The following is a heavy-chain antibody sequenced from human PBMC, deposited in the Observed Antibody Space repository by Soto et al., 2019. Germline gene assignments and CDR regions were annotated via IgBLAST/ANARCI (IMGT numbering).Heavy chain of an antibody. D-gene: IGHD1-26*01. J-gene: IGHJ5*02. V-gene: IGHV1-58*01. CDR1: GFTFTSSD. CDR2: IVVGSGNT. CDR3: AAGSPPGFRFDP. Sequence: QMQLVQSGPEVKKPGTSVKVSCKASGFTFTSSDVQWVRQARGQRLEWIGWIVVGSGNTNYAQKFQERVTITRDMSTSTAYMELSSLRSEDTAVYYCAAGSPPGFRFDPWGQGTLVTVSS.